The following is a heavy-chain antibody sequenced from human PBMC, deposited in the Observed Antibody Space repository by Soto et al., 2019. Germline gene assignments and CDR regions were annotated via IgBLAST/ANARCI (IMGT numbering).Heavy chain of an antibody. J-gene: IGHJ4*02. CDR2: IYYSGST. D-gene: IGHD6-13*01. Sequence: QLQLQESGPGLVKPSETLSLTCTVSGGSISSSSYYWGWIRQPPGKGLEWIGSIYYSGSTYYNPSLKSAVTISVDTSKNQFSLKLSSVTAADTAVYYCARRGSSSWYGYWGQGTLVTVSS. CDR3: ARRGSSSWYGY. CDR1: GGSISSSSYY. V-gene: IGHV4-39*01.